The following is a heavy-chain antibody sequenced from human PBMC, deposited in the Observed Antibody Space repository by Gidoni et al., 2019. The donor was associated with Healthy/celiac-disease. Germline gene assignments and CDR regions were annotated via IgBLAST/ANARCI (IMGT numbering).Heavy chain of an antibody. CDR2: IYHSGST. V-gene: IGHV4-38-2*02. CDR1: GYSISSGYY. D-gene: IGHD1-26*01. J-gene: IGHJ3*02. Sequence: QVQLQESGPGLVKPSDTLSLTCAVSGYSISSGYYWGWFRQPPGKGLEWIRSIYHSGSTYYNPSIKRGVTISVDTSKNQFSLKLSSVTAEDTAVYYCARDVGVALDAFDIWGQGTMVTVSS. CDR3: ARDVGVALDAFDI.